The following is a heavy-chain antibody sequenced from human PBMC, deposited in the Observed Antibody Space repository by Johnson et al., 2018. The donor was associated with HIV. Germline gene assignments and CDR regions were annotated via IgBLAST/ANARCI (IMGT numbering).Heavy chain of an antibody. CDR1: GFTFSSYG. D-gene: IGHD2-21*02. V-gene: IGHV3-30*02. Sequence: QVQLVESGGGVVQPGGSLRLSCAASGFTFSSYGMHWVRQAPGKGLEWVAFIRYDGSNKYYADSVKGRFTISRDNSKNTLYLQMNSLRAEDTAVYYCAKTKAYCGGDCPLDAFDIWGQGTMVTVSS. J-gene: IGHJ3*02. CDR3: AKTKAYCGGDCPLDAFDI. CDR2: IRYDGSNK.